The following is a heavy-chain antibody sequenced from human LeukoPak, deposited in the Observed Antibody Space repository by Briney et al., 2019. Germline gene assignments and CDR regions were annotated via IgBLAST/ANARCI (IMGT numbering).Heavy chain of an antibody. V-gene: IGHV4-4*02. CDR2: TYHSDYT. J-gene: IGHJ3*02. D-gene: IGHD5/OR15-5a*01. CDR1: GGSISSSHW. Sequence: SGTLSLTCAVSGGSISSSHWWSWVRQSPGKGLEWIGNTYHSDYTNYNPSLKSRATISVDKSKNQLSLKVISVTAADTAMYYCARDSKSTADAFDIWGQGTMVTVSS. CDR3: ARDSKSTADAFDI.